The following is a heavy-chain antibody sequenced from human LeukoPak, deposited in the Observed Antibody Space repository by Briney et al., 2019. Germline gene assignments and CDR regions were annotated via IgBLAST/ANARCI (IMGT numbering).Heavy chain of an antibody. V-gene: IGHV3-23*01. CDR1: GFTFSSYA. Sequence: PGGSLRLSCAASGFTFSSYAMSWVRQAPGKGLEWVSAISGSGGSTYYADSVKGRFTISRDNSKNTLYLQMNSLRAEDTAVYYCAKDNTVAPSPRDYYMDVWGKGTTVTVSS. CDR2: ISGSGGST. D-gene: IGHD4-11*01. J-gene: IGHJ6*03. CDR3: AKDNTVAPSPRDYYMDV.